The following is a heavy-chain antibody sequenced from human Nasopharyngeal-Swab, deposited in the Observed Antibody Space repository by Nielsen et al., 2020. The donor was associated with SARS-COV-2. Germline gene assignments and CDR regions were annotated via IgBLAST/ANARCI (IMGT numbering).Heavy chain of an antibody. J-gene: IGHJ4*02. CDR3: AIISHDYGDFFDY. V-gene: IGHV3-74*01. CDR2: INSDGSST. CDR1: GFTFSSYW. Sequence: GGSLRLSCAASGFTFSSYWMHWVRQAPGKGLVWVSRINSDGSSTTYADPVKGRFTISRDNAKNTLYLQMNSLRAEDTAVYYCAIISHDYGDFFDYWGQGTLVTVSS. D-gene: IGHD4-17*01.